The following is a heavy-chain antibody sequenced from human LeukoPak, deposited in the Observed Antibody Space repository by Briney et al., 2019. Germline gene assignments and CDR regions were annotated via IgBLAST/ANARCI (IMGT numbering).Heavy chain of an antibody. CDR1: GYTFTSYY. D-gene: IGHD6-19*01. J-gene: IGHJ4*02. Sequence: ASVKVSRKASGYTFTSYYMHWVRQAPGQGLEWMGIINPSGGSTSYAQKFQGRVTMTRDTSTSTVYMELSSLRSEDTAVYYCARGLGQWLSMMYYFDYWGQGTLVTVSS. CDR3: ARGLGQWLSMMYYFDY. CDR2: INPSGGST. V-gene: IGHV1-46*01.